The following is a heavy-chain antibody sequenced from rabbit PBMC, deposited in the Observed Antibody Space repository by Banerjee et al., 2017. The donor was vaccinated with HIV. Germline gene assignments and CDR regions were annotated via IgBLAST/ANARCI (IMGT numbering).Heavy chain of an antibody. CDR2: IYTGSSGST. CDR3: ARDLAYANSGYYFSL. V-gene: IGHV1S40*01. J-gene: IGHJ4*01. CDR1: GFDFSSYYY. D-gene: IGHD1-1*01. Sequence: QSLEESGGDLVKPGASLTLTCTASGFDFSSYYYMCWVRQAPGKGLEWIACIYTGSSGSTWYASWVNGRFTISKTSSTTVTLQMTSLTAADTATYFCARDLAYANSGYYFSLWGPGTLVTVS.